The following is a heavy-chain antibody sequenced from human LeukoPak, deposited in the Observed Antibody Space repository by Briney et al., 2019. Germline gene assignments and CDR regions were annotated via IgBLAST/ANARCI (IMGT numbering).Heavy chain of an antibody. D-gene: IGHD2-15*01. CDR1: VGSITSRSYS. J-gene: IGHJ4*02. Sequence: SETPSDTPTLSVGSITSRSYSGASIRQPSDKELDGMGSIYYSGSTYHNPSLKSRVTISVDTSKNQFSLKLSSVTAADTAVYYCARGGGPLGYCSGGSCLDYWGQGTLVTVSS. CDR2: IYYSGST. CDR3: ARGGGPLGYCSGGSCLDY. V-gene: IGHV4-39*01.